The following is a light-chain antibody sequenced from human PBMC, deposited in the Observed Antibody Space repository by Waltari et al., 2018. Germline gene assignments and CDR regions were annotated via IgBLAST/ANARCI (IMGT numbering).Light chain of an antibody. CDR1: QSISSW. CDR3: QQYSSYSWT. CDR2: KTS. Sequence: DIRMTHSPSTLSASVGDRVTITCRASQSISSWLAWYQQKPGKAPKLLIYKTSSLESGVPSRFSGSGSGTEFTLTISSLQPDDFATYYCQQYSSYSWTFGQGTKVEIK. V-gene: IGKV1-5*03. J-gene: IGKJ1*01.